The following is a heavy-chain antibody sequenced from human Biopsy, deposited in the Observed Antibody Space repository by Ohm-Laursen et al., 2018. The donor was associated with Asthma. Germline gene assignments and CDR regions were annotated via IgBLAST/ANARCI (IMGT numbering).Heavy chain of an antibody. D-gene: IGHD3-10*01. CDR2: ISYDGREK. J-gene: IGHJ6*02. CDR1: GFAFGNYA. V-gene: IGHV3-30*18. Sequence: SLRLSCAASGFAFGNYAMYWVRQAPGKGPEWVALISYDGREKGYVDSVKGRFTISRDNFRNTLYVEMSSLRPEDSATHYCAKDRFDGSVTSHYYYYGIDVWGQGTAVTVSS. CDR3: AKDRFDGSVTSHYYYYGIDV.